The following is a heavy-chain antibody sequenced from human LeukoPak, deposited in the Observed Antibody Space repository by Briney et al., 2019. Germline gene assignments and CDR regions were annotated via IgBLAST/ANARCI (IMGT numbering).Heavy chain of an antibody. V-gene: IGHV4-38-2*02. CDR2: IYYSGST. D-gene: IGHD3-10*01. Sequence: SETLSLTCTVSGYSISSGYYWGWIRQPPGKGLEWIGSIYYSGSTYYNPSLKSRVTISVDTSKNQFSLKLSSVTAADTAVYYCVSWGGYYDWFDPWGQGTLVTVSS. J-gene: IGHJ5*02. CDR1: GYSISSGYY. CDR3: VSWGGYYDWFDP.